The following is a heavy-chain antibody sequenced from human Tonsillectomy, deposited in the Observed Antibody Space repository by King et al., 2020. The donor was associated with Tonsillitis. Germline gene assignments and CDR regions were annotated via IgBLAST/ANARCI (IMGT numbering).Heavy chain of an antibody. Sequence: ITLKESGPTLVKPTQTLTLTCTFSGFSLSSNGVGVGWVRQPPGEALEWLALIFWDDDKRYSPSLKNRLTITKDTSKNQVVLTITNMDPVDTATYYCAHRRAGLLFGEYPFDSWGQGSLVTVSS. J-gene: IGHJ4*02. D-gene: IGHD3-10*01. CDR3: AHRRAGLLFGEYPFDS. V-gene: IGHV2-5*02. CDR2: IFWDDDK. CDR1: GFSLSSNGVG.